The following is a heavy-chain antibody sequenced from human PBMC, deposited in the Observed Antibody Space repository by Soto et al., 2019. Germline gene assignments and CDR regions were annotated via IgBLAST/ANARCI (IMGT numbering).Heavy chain of an antibody. CDR1: GGSFHNFY. J-gene: IGHJ4*02. Sequence: SETLSLTCNLSGGSFHNFYWLWIRQPPGKGLEWVGHVHYSGSTNYSPSLNSRATISLDTSKSQLSLKLRSVTAADTAVYYCARQWFGELTIDYWGQGTLVTVSS. V-gene: IGHV4-59*01. CDR3: ARQWFGELTIDY. CDR2: VHYSGST. D-gene: IGHD3-10*01.